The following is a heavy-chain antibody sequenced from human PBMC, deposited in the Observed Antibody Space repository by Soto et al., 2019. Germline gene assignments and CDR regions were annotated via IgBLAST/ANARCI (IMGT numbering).Heavy chain of an antibody. CDR2: IYYSGST. V-gene: IGHV4-31*11. J-gene: IGHJ5*02. Sequence: PSETLSLTCAVSGGSISSGVYYWSWIRQHPGKGLEWIGYIYYSGSTYYNPSLKSRVTISVDTSKNQFSLKLSSVTAADTAVYYCAREVRYSGYENWFDPWGQGTLVTVSS. CDR3: AREVRYSGYENWFDP. CDR1: GGSISSGVYY. D-gene: IGHD5-12*01.